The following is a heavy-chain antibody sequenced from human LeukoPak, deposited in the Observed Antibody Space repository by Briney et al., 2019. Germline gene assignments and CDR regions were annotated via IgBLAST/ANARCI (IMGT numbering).Heavy chain of an antibody. J-gene: IGHJ5*02. D-gene: IGHD4-17*01. V-gene: IGHV4-59*01. Sequence: SETLSLTCTVSGGSISSYYWSWIRQPPGKGLEWIGYIYYSGSTNYNPSLKSRVTISVDTSKNQFSLKLSSVTGADTAVFYCGGESMVYGDYVGGCFDPWGQGTLVTVSS. CDR2: IYYSGST. CDR3: GGESMVYGDYVGGCFDP. CDR1: GGSISSYY.